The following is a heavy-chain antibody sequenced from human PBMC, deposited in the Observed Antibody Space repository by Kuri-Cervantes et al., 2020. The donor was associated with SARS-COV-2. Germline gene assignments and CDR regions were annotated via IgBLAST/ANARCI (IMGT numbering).Heavy chain of an antibody. J-gene: IGHJ4*02. CDR2: INPNSGGT. V-gene: IGHV1-2*06. CDR3: ARAGGISSGYYYRLDY. D-gene: IGHD3-22*01. Sequence: ASVKVSCKASGYTFTGYYMHWVRQAPGQGLEWMGRINPNSGGTNYAQKFQGRVTMTRDTSISTAYMELSRLRSDETAVYYCARAGGISSGYYYRLDYWGQGTLVTVSS. CDR1: GYTFTGYY.